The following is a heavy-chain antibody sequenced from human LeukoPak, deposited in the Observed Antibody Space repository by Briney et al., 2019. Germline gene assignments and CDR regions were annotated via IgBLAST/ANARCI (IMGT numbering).Heavy chain of an antibody. CDR1: GFTFSKHG. V-gene: IGHV3-7*01. D-gene: IGHD4-11*01. CDR3: ARELGTVTTMDY. CDR2: IKQDGSEK. J-gene: IGHJ4*02. Sequence: GGTLRLSCGASGFTFSKHGMNWVRQAPGKGLEWVANIKQDGSEKYYVDSVKGRFTISRDNAKNSLYLQMNSLRAEDTAVYYCARELGTVTTMDYWGQGTLVTVSS.